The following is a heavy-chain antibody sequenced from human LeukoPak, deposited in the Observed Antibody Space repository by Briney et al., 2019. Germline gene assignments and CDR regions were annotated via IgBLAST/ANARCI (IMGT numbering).Heavy chain of an antibody. Sequence: PSETLSLTCAVYGGSFSGYYWSWIRQPPGKGLEWIGEINHSGSTNYNPSLKSRVTISVDTSKNQFSLKLSSVTAADTAVYYCAKAPPGLATIIILLDYWGQGTLVTVSS. CDR2: INHSGST. J-gene: IGHJ4*02. CDR3: AKAPPGLATIIILLDY. CDR1: GGSFSGYY. D-gene: IGHD5-24*01. V-gene: IGHV4-34*01.